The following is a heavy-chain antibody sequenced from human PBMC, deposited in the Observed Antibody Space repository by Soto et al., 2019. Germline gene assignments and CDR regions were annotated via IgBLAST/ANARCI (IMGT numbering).Heavy chain of an antibody. V-gene: IGHV1-8*01. J-gene: IGHJ6*02. CDR1: GDPFSNYD. CDR3: ARGRNGMDV. Sequence: QVQLVPSGAEVKKPGASVKVSCKASGDPFSNYDMKWVRQATGQGLEWMGWMNPNSGNTGYARKFQGRVTMTRNTSITTVYMELSSLRSEDTAVYYCARGRNGMDVWGQGTTVTVSS. CDR2: MNPNSGNT.